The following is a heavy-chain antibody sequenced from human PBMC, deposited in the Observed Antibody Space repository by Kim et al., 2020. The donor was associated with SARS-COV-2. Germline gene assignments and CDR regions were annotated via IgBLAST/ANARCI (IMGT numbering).Heavy chain of an antibody. J-gene: IGHJ4*02. CDR2: ISSSGSTI. CDR3: ARGYDILTGPCDY. V-gene: IGHV3-11*04. Sequence: GGSLRLSCAASGFTFSDYYMSWIRQAPGKGLEWVSYISSSGSTIYYADSVKGRFTISRDNAKNALYLHMNSLRAEATAVYHCARGYDILTGPCDYWGQGTLVTVSS. CDR1: GFTFSDYY. D-gene: IGHD3-9*01.